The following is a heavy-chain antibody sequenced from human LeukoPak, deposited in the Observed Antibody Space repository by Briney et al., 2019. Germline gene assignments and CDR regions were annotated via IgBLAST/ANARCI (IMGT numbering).Heavy chain of an antibody. CDR2: ISWNSGTI. CDR3: TKGGPYTAMVYYFDC. V-gene: IGHV3-9*01. J-gene: IGHJ4*02. Sequence: PGGSLRLSCAASGFTFDDYAMHWVRQAPGKGLEWVSGISWNSGTIDYAESVKGRFTISRDNAKNSLYLQMNSLTSEDTALYYCTKGGPYTAMVYYFDCWGQGTLVTVSS. D-gene: IGHD5-18*01. CDR1: GFTFDDYA.